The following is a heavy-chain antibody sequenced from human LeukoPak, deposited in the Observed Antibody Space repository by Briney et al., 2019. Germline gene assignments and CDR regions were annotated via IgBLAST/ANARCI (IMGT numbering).Heavy chain of an antibody. J-gene: IGHJ4*02. Sequence: PSETLSLTCTVSGGSISSSSYYWGWIRQPPGKGLEWIGSIYYSGSTYYNPSLKSRVTISVDTSKNQFSLKLSSVTAADTAVYYCASEHNTANDYWGQGTLVTVSS. D-gene: IGHD5-18*01. CDR2: IYYSGST. CDR3: ASEHNTANDY. CDR1: GGSISSSSYY. V-gene: IGHV4-39*01.